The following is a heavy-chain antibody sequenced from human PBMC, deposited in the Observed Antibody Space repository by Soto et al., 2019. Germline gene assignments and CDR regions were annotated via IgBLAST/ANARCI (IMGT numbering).Heavy chain of an antibody. D-gene: IGHD2-15*01. V-gene: IGHV4-30-4*01. CDR1: GGSFSGGYHY. Sequence: QVQLQESGPGLVKPSETLSLTCSVSGGSFSGGYHYWSWIRQPPGKGLEWIGYIYYSGDTYYNPSLKSRVTISVDTSKNQFSLKRSSVTAADTAVYYCATPDYAAKGYAFDIWGQGTMVTVSS. CDR2: IYYSGDT. J-gene: IGHJ3*02. CDR3: ATPDYAAKGYAFDI.